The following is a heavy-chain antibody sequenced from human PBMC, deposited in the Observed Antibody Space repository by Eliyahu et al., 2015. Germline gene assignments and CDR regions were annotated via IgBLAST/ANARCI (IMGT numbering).Heavy chain of an antibody. CDR1: GYTFTGYY. CDR2: INPNSGGT. V-gene: IGHV1-2*02. Sequence: QVQLVQSGAEVKKPGASVKVSCKASGYTFTGYYMHWVRQAPGQGLEWMGWINPNSGGTNYAQKFQGRVTMTRDTSISTAYMELSRLRSDDTAVYYCARVGYCSGGSCYSGWFDPWGQGTLVTVSS. J-gene: IGHJ5*02. CDR3: ARVGYCSGGSCYSGWFDP. D-gene: IGHD2-15*01.